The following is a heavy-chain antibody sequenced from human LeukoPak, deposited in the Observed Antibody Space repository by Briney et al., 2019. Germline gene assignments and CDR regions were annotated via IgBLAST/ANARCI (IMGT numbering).Heavy chain of an antibody. D-gene: IGHD1-26*01. V-gene: IGHV1-2*06. CDR1: GYTFTGYY. J-gene: IGHJ5*02. CDR2: INPNSGST. Sequence: EASVKVSCKSSGYTFTGYYMHWVRQAPGQGLEWMGRINPNSGSTNYAQKFQGRVTMTRDTSTSTAYMELSRLRSDDTAVYYCATDSGNYLFDWFDPWGQGTLVTVSS. CDR3: ATDSGNYLFDWFDP.